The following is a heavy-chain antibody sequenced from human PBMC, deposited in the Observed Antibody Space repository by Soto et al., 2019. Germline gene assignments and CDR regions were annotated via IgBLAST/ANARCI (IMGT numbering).Heavy chain of an antibody. Sequence: QVQLVQSGAEVKKPGSSVKVSCKASGGTFSSYAISWGRQAPGQGLEWMGGISPIFGTANYAQKFQGRVTITADESTSTAYMELSSLRSEDTAVYYCARDDVDTAMPYGMDVWGQGTTVTVSS. CDR3: ARDDVDTAMPYGMDV. D-gene: IGHD5-18*01. V-gene: IGHV1-69*12. CDR2: ISPIFGTA. CDR1: GGTFSSYA. J-gene: IGHJ6*02.